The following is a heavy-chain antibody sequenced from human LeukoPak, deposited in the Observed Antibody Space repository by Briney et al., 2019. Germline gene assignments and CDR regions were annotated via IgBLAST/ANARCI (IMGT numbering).Heavy chain of an antibody. V-gene: IGHV3-30*18. J-gene: IGHJ4*02. D-gene: IGHD6-19*01. CDR3: AKDLSSGSRRAY. CDR2: ISYDGPNK. CDR1: GFTFSSYG. Sequence: PGGSLRLSCAASGFTFSSYGMHWVRQPPGRGLEWVAVISYDGPNKYYADSVKGRFTISRDNSKNTLYLQMNSLRAEDTGVYYCAKDLSSGSRRAYWGQGTLVTVSS.